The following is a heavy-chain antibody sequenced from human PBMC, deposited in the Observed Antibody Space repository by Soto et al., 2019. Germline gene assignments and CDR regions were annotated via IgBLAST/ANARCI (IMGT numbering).Heavy chain of an antibody. CDR2: INHSGST. CDR3: ARGRGPPYCSSTSCYVDY. CDR1: GGSFSGYY. Sequence: QVQLQQWGAGLLKPSETLSLTCAVYGGSFSGYYWSWIRQPPGKGLEWIGEINHSGSTNYNPSLKSRVSISVDTSRNQCTLKLSCVTAADTAVYYCARGRGPPYCSSTSCYVDYWGQGTLVTVSS. J-gene: IGHJ4*02. V-gene: IGHV4-34*01. D-gene: IGHD2-2*01.